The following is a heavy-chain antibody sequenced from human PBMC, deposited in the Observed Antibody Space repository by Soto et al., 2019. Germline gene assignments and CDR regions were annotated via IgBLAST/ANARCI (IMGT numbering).Heavy chain of an antibody. Sequence: KPSETLSLTCTVSGGSISSYYWSWIRQPPGKGLEWIGYIYYSGSTNYNPSLKSRVTISVDTSKNQFSLKLSSVTAADTAVYYCARADFYSGSYPAPFDYWGQGTLVTVSS. CDR3: ARADFYSGSYPAPFDY. J-gene: IGHJ4*02. D-gene: IGHD1-26*01. CDR1: GGSISSYY. V-gene: IGHV4-59*01. CDR2: IYYSGST.